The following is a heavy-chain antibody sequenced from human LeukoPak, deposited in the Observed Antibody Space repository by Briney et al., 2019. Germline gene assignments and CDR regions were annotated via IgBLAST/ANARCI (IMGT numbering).Heavy chain of an antibody. D-gene: IGHD4-17*01. CDR3: AKGVYGDHPHYSDY. J-gene: IGHJ4*02. Sequence: GESLKISCAASGFAFSSFAMNWVRQAPGKGLQWVSAISGDATTTYYPDSLTGRFTISRDNSRNTLYLQMNSLRADDTAVYYCAKGVYGDHPHYSDYRGQGTLVIVSS. V-gene: IGHV3-23*01. CDR2: ISGDATTT. CDR1: GFAFSSFA.